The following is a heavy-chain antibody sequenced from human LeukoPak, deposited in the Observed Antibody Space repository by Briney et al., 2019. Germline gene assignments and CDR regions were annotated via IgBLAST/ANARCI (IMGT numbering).Heavy chain of an antibody. CDR2: INPRGDST. J-gene: IGHJ4*02. CDR3: ARRHSASALDY. CDR1: GYIFISYY. V-gene: IGHV1-46*01. Sequence: ASVKVSCKASGYIFISYYMHWVRQAPGQGLEWMGIINPRGDSTTYAQKFQGRLTMTKDMSTSTLYMELSSLRSEDTAVYYCARRHSASALDYWGQGTLVTVSS. D-gene: IGHD1-26*01.